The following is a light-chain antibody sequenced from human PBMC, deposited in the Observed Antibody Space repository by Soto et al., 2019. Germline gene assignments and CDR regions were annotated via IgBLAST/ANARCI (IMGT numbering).Light chain of an antibody. CDR1: SSDVGGYNY. CDR3: SSYRTNSTWV. Sequence: QSALTQPASVSGSPGQSITISCTGTSSDVGGYNYVSWYQHLPVKAPTLVIFEVSNRPSGISNRFSGSKSDNTASLTISGRQAEDEAEYYCSSYRTNSTWVFGGGTKLTVL. V-gene: IGLV2-14*01. CDR2: EVS. J-gene: IGLJ3*02.